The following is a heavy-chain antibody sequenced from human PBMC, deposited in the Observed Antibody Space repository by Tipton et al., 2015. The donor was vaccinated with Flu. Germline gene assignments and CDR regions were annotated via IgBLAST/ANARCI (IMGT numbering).Heavy chain of an antibody. D-gene: IGHD6-19*01. CDR1: GYPFTNYG. J-gene: IGHJ6*02. CDR3: ARGGGPHASVDAMGV. Sequence: QVQLVQSGAEVKRPGASVTVSCKTSGYPFTNYGINWVRQAPGQGLEWMGWISPYSYATEFAQKFQGSVSLTPDTSTTTVYMERGSLTSDDTAFYFCARGGGPHASVDAMGVWGQGTTVTVSS. CDR2: ISPYSYAT. V-gene: IGHV1-18*01.